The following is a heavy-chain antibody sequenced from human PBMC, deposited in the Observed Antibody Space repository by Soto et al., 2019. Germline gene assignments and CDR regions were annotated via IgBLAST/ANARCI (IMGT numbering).Heavy chain of an antibody. V-gene: IGHV4-59*01. CDR2: IYYSGST. CDR3: ARTPMVRGVIPQGWFDP. CDR1: GGSISSYY. Sequence: SETLSLTCTVSGGSISSYYWSWIRQPPGKGLEWIGYIYYSGSTNYNPSLKSRVTISVDTSKNQFSLKLSSMTAADTAVYYCARTPMVRGVIPQGWFDPWGQGTLVTVSS. D-gene: IGHD3-10*01. J-gene: IGHJ5*02.